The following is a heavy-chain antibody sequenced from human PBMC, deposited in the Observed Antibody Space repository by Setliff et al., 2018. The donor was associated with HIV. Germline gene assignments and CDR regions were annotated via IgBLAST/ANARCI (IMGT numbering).Heavy chain of an antibody. V-gene: IGHV4-39*01. CDR3: ASYRKAERWLQLGGNFDY. CDR2: IYYSGST. Sequence: SETLSLTCTVSGGSISSSYYWGWIRQPPGKGLEWIGSIYYSGSTYYNPSLKSRVTISVDTSKNQFSLKLSSVTAADTAVYYCASYRKAERWLQLGGNFDYWGQGTLVTVSS. D-gene: IGHD5-12*01. J-gene: IGHJ4*02. CDR1: GGSISSSYY.